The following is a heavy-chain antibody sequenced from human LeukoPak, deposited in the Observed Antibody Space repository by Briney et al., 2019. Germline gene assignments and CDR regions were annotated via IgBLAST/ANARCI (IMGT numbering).Heavy chain of an antibody. CDR1: GFTFSSYA. CDR3: ARDPGYCSSTSCFFDY. D-gene: IGHD2-2*03. V-gene: IGHV3-30*04. CDR2: ISYDGSNK. Sequence: GRSLRLSCAASGFTFSSYAMHWVRQAPGKGLEWVAVISYDGSNKYYADSVKGRFTISRDNSKNTLYLQMNSLRAEDTAVYYCARDPGYCSSTSCFFDYWGQGTLVTVSS. J-gene: IGHJ4*02.